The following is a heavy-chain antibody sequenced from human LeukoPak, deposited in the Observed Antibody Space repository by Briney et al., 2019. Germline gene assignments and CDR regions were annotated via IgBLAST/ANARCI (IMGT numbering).Heavy chain of an antibody. J-gene: IGHJ4*02. D-gene: IGHD3-10*01. CDR3: ARPGSGLDY. CDR2: IYYSGST. V-gene: IGHV4-59*01. CDR1: GGSISNYY. Sequence: SETLSLTCSVSGGSISNYYWSWIRQPPGKSLEWIGYIYYSGSTNYNPSLKSRVTISVDTSKNQFSLRLSSVTAADTAVYYCARPGSGLDYWGQGILVTVSS.